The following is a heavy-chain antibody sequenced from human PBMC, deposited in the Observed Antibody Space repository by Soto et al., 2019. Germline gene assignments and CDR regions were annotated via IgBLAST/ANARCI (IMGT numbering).Heavy chain of an antibody. CDR3: ARGRWELLV. Sequence: GGSLRLSCAASGFTFSSYAMHWVRQAPGKGLEWVAVISYDGSNKYYADSVKGRFTISRDNSKNTLYLQMNSLRAEDTAVYYCARGRWELLVWGQGTLVTVSS. V-gene: IGHV3-30-3*01. D-gene: IGHD1-26*01. J-gene: IGHJ4*02. CDR1: GFTFSSYA. CDR2: ISYDGSNK.